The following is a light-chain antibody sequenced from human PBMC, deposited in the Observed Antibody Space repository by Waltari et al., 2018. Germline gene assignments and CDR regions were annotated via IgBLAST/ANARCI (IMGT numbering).Light chain of an antibody. CDR1: HRTLWSYNL. V-gene: IGLV2-23*03. CDR3: CSNVGSSVF. J-gene: IGLJ2*01. Sequence: QSALTPPAPVSGSPGQSIPLPRPGFHRTLWSYNLFSWYQKHPGQAPKLLIYEGNRRPSGVSNRFSGSKSDNTASLTLSGLQAEDEADYYCCSNVGSSVFFGGGTKLTVL. CDR2: EGN.